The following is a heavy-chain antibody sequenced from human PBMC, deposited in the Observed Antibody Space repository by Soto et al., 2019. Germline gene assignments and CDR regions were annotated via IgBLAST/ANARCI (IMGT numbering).Heavy chain of an antibody. CDR1: GYSFTSYW. Sequence: EVQLVQSGAEVKKPGESLRISCKGSGYSFTSYWISWVRQMPGKGLEWMGRIDPSDSYTNYSPSFQGHVTFSADKSISTAYLQWSSLKASDTAMYYCARRHSSSSAFDPWGQGTLVTVSS. CDR2: IDPSDSYT. D-gene: IGHD6-13*01. J-gene: IGHJ5*02. CDR3: ARRHSSSSAFDP. V-gene: IGHV5-10-1*01.